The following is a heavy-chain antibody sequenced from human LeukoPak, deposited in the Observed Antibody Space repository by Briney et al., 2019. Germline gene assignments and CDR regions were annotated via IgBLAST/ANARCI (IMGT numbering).Heavy chain of an antibody. J-gene: IGHJ3*02. Sequence: GGSLRLSCAASGFTFSDYYMSWIRQAPGKGLEWVANIKQDGSEKYYVDSVKGRFTISRDNAKNSLYLQMNSLRAEDTALYYCARDLSSGWFLDAFDIWGQGTMVTVSS. V-gene: IGHV3-7*03. CDR2: IKQDGSEK. D-gene: IGHD6-19*01. CDR3: ARDLSSGWFLDAFDI. CDR1: GFTFSDYY.